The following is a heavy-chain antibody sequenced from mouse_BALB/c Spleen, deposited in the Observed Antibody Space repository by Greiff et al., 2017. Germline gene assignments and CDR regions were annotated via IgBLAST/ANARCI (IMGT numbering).Heavy chain of an antibody. CDR1: GFSFSDYY. CDR3: ASAGFAY. Sequence: EVKLMESGGGLVKPGGSLKLSCAASGFSFSDYYMYWVRQTPEKRLEWVATISDGGSYTYYPDSVKGRFTISGDNAKNNLYLHMSSLKSEDTALYYCASAGFAYWGQGTTLTVSA. J-gene: IGHJ2*01. V-gene: IGHV5-4*02. CDR2: ISDGGSYT.